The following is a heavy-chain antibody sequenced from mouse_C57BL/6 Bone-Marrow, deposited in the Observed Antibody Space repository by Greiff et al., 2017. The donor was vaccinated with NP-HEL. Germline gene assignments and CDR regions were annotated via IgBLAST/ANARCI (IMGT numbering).Heavy chain of an antibody. CDR1: GFSLTSYG. J-gene: IGHJ3*01. CDR2: IWGVGST. CDR3: ASGDSSGPFAY. Sequence: VMLVESGPGLVAPSQSLSITCTVSGFSLTSYGVDWVRPSPGKGLAWLGVIWGVGSTNSNSALKSRLSLSKDNSKSQVFLKMNSLQTDDTAMYYCASGDSSGPFAYWGQGTLVTVSA. V-gene: IGHV2-6*01. D-gene: IGHD3-2*02.